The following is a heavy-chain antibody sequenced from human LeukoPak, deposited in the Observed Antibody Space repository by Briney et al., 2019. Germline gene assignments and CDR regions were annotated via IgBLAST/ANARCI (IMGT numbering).Heavy chain of an antibody. Sequence: GGSLRRSCAASGFTFSNSWMNWVRQVPGKGLEWVADINQDGSEKYYVDSVKGRFTISRDNAKNSMNLQMNSLRADDTAVYFCARATGAAFDCWGQGTLVTVSS. V-gene: IGHV3-7*05. CDR2: INQDGSEK. CDR3: ARATGAAFDC. CDR1: GFTFSNSW. J-gene: IGHJ4*02. D-gene: IGHD4/OR15-4a*01.